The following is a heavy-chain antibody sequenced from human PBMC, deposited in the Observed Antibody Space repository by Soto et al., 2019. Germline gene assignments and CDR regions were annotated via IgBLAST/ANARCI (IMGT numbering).Heavy chain of an antibody. CDR3: ARVKSNDHVWGSYRFSLAFDI. Sequence: PXATLSLTCTVSGGCISSYYWSWIRQPAGKGLEWIGRIYTSGSTNYNPSLKSRVTMSVDTSKNQFSLKLSSVTAADTAVYYCARVKSNDHVWGSYRFSLAFDIWGQGTMVTVSS. CDR2: IYTSGST. CDR1: GGCISSYY. V-gene: IGHV4-4*07. D-gene: IGHD3-16*02. J-gene: IGHJ3*02.